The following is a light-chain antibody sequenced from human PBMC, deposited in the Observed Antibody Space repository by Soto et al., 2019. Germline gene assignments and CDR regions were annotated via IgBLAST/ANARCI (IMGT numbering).Light chain of an antibody. J-gene: IGKJ2*02. CDR3: QQSYSTPRT. CDR2: GAS. Sequence: DIQMTQSPSSLSSSVGDRVTITCRASQSISTCLNWYQQKVGKATKLLIYGASSLQRGVPSRFSSSGSGTDFTLAISSMQPEDFATDYCQQSYSTPRTFGQGTKLEIK. V-gene: IGKV1-39*01. CDR1: QSISTC.